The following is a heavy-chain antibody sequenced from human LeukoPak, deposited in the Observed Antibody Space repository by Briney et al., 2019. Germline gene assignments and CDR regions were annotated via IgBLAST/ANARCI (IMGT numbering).Heavy chain of an antibody. Sequence: ASVTVSCTASGYTFTAYYMYWVREVPGQGLEWVGWINPYTGDTKYAQNFQGRVTMTRDTSISTVYMEVSRLRSDDTAVYYCARTCGGDCYILDSWGQGTLVTVSS. CDR3: ARTCGGDCYILDS. CDR1: GYTFTAYY. J-gene: IGHJ4*02. V-gene: IGHV1-2*02. CDR2: INPYTGDT. D-gene: IGHD2-21*02.